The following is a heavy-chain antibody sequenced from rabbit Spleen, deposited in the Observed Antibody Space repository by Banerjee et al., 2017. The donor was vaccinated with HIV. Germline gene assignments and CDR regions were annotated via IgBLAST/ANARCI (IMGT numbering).Heavy chain of an antibody. V-gene: IGHV1S40*01. D-gene: IGHD1-1*01. CDR3: VRGASSSGYYSL. Sequence: QSLEESGGDLVKPGASLTLTCKASGIDFSNYNFMCWVRQAPGKGLEWIACINAITGKAVYANWAKGRSTFSKSSSTTVTLQLSSLTAADTATYFCVRGASSSGYYSLWGQGTLVTVS. CDR2: INAITGKA. J-gene: IGHJ4*01. CDR1: GIDFSNYNF.